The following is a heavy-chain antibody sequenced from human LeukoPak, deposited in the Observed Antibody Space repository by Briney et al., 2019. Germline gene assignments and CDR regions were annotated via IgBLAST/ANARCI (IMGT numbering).Heavy chain of an antibody. V-gene: IGHV1-18*01. Sequence: ASVKVSCKASGYTFTSYGISWVRQAPGQGLEWMGWISAYNGNTNYAQKLQGRVTMTTDTSTSTAYMELRSLRSDDTAVYYCARDPIRPYDFWSGYYKGPHYYGMDVWGQGTTVTVSS. CDR1: GYTFTSYG. D-gene: IGHD3-3*01. CDR3: ARDPIRPYDFWSGYYKGPHYYGMDV. J-gene: IGHJ6*02. CDR2: ISAYNGNT.